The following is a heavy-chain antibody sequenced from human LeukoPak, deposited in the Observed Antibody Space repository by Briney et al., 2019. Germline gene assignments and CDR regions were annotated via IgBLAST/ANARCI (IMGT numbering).Heavy chain of an antibody. D-gene: IGHD4-17*01. CDR1: GGPISSGGYY. J-gene: IGHJ4*02. Sequence: SQTLSLTCTVSGGPISSGGYYWTWIRQHPGKGLKWIGYIYYSGNTYYNPSLKSRVTISVDTSKNQFSLKLSSVTAADTAVYYCAREGTYGDSEVFDYWGQGTLVTVSS. CDR3: AREGTYGDSEVFDY. V-gene: IGHV4-31*03. CDR2: IYYSGNT.